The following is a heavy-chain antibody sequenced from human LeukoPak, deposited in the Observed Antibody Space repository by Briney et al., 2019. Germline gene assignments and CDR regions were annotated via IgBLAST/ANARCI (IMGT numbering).Heavy chain of an antibody. Sequence: PGGSLRLSCAASGFTFSSYGMSWVRQAPGKGLEWVSAISGSGGSTYYADSVKGRFTISRDNSKNTLYLQMNSLRAEDTAVYYCAKDMGGGSCPHPDYWGQGTLVTVSS. J-gene: IGHJ4*02. CDR1: GFTFSSYG. CDR3: AKDMGGGSCPHPDY. V-gene: IGHV3-23*01. CDR2: ISGSGGST. D-gene: IGHD2-15*01.